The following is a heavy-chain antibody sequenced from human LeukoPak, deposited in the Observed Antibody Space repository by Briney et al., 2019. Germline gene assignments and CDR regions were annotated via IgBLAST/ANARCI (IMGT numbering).Heavy chain of an antibody. V-gene: IGHV3-23*01. CDR2: ISGSGGST. D-gene: IGHD2-2*01. Sequence: GGSLRLSCAASGFTFSSYAMSWVRQAPGKGLEWVSAISGSGGSTDYADSVKGRFTISRDNSKNTLYLKMNSLRAADTAVYYCTHIVVVPANRPITPPQNDYWGQGTLVTVSS. J-gene: IGHJ4*02. CDR3: THIVVVPANRPITPPQNDY. CDR1: GFTFSSYA.